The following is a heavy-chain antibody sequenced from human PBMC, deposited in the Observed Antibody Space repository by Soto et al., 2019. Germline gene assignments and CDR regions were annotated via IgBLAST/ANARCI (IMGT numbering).Heavy chain of an antibody. CDR2: IYYSGST. CDR1: GGSVSSGSYY. D-gene: IGHD2-15*01. Sequence: SETLSLTCTVSGGSVSSGSYYWSWIRQPPGKGLEWIGYIYYSGSTNHNPSLKSRVTISVDTSKNQFSLKLSSVTAADTAVYYCARGPGGCSGGSCYPDAFDIWGQGTMVTVSS. CDR3: ARGPGGCSGGSCYPDAFDI. J-gene: IGHJ3*02. V-gene: IGHV4-61*01.